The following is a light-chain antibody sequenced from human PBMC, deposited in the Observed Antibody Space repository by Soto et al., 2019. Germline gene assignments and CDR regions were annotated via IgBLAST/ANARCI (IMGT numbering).Light chain of an antibody. CDR1: QSDNNW. Sequence: DIQMTQYPSTLSASVGERVTISCRASQSDNNWLAWYQRKPGKAPKLLIHDASTLESGIPSRFSGSGSGTEFTLIISSLQPDAFATYYCQQYNSYWTFGQGTKVEIK. V-gene: IGKV1-5*01. J-gene: IGKJ1*01. CDR2: DAS. CDR3: QQYNSYWT.